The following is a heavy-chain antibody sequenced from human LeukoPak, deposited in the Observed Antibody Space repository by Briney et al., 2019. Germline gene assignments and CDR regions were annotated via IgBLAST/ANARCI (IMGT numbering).Heavy chain of an antibody. J-gene: IGHJ4*02. CDR3: ARDYYGSGSPRGH. CDR2: IYYSGST. Sequence: SETLSLTCTVSGGSISSGGYFWSWIRQHPGKGLEWIGYIYYSGSTYYNPSLKSRVTISVDTSKNQFSLKLSSVTAADTAVYYCARDYYGSGSPRGHWGQGTLVTVSS. D-gene: IGHD3-10*01. V-gene: IGHV4-31*03. CDR1: GGSISSGGYF.